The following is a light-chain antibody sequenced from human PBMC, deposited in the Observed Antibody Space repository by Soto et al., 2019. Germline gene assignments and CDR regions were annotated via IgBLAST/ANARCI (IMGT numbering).Light chain of an antibody. CDR2: DAS. Sequence: EIVMTQSPATLSVSPGERATLSCRASQSVGSNLAWYQQQPGQAPRLLISDASTWATGVPARFSGSGSGTEFTLTISSLQSEDFAVYYCQQYNNWPLTFGQGTKVEIK. CDR3: QQYNNWPLT. J-gene: IGKJ1*01. V-gene: IGKV3-15*01. CDR1: QSVGSN.